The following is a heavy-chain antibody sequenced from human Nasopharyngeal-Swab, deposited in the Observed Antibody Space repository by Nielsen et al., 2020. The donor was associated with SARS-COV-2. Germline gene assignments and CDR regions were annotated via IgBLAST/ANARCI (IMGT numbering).Heavy chain of an antibody. CDR2: IIPIFGTA. CDR1: GGIFSSYA. Sequence: SVKVSCKASGGIFSSYAISWVRQAPGQGLEWMGGIIPIFGTANYAQKFQGRVTITADKSTSTAYMELSSLRSEDTAVYYCAGAGGGYCSSTSCPINLYYYYGMDVWGQGTTVIVSS. CDR3: AGAGGGYCSSTSCPINLYYYYGMDV. D-gene: IGHD2-2*01. V-gene: IGHV1-69*06. J-gene: IGHJ6*02.